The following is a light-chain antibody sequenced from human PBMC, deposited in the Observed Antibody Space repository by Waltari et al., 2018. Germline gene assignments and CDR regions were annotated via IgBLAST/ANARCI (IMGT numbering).Light chain of an antibody. CDR3: SSYSGSNNLGV. J-gene: IGLJ2*01. CDR1: SSDVGGYNY. CDR2: EVN. Sequence: QSALTQPPSASGSPGQSVTISCPGTSSDVGGYNYVSWYQQHPGKAPKLSISEVNKRPSGVPDRFSGSKSGNTASLTVSGLQADDEADYYCSSYSGSNNLGVFGGGTKLTVL. V-gene: IGLV2-8*01.